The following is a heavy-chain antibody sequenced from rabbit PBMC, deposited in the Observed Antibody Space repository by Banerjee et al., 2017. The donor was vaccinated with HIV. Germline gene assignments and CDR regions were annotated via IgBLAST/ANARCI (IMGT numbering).Heavy chain of an antibody. CDR1: GFSFSGDSF. J-gene: IGHJ4*01. D-gene: IGHD3-1*01. Sequence: QKLVAVAGALVQPGASLTLTCTAFGFSFSGDSFMGWVRQAPGQWLERVARIYVGGGGGTYYASWAKGRFTTSKTSSTTVTLQMTSLTAADTATYFCARDSPGFLWGPGTL. CDR2: IYVGGGGGT. V-gene: IGHV1S40*01. CDR3: ARDSPGFL.